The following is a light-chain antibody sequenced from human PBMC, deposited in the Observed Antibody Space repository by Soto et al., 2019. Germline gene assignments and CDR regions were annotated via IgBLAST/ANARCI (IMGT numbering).Light chain of an antibody. CDR2: AAS. J-gene: IGKJ4*01. V-gene: IGKV1-17*01. CDR1: QGIGND. Sequence: DIQVTQSPSSLSASLGDRVTITCRASQGIGNDLGWFQQKPGKAPKRLIYAASSLQSVVSLRFSCSGSGTEFTLTSSSLQSEDFASYYCLQHNEYPLAFGGGTTVEI. CDR3: LQHNEYPLA.